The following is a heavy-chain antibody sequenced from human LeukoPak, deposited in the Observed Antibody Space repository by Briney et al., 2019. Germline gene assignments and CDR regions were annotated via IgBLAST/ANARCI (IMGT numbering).Heavy chain of an antibody. V-gene: IGHV2-5*01. CDR1: GFSLSTSGVG. D-gene: IGHD4-23*01. CDR2: IYWNDDK. CDR3: AHRQALDYGGNPQFDY. Sequence: KSGPTLVKPTHTLTLTCTFSGFSLSTSGVGVGWIRQPPGKALEWLALIYWNDDKRYSPSLKSRLTITKDTSKNQVVLTMTNMDPVDTATYYCAHRQALDYGGNPQFDYWGQGTLVTVSS. J-gene: IGHJ4*02.